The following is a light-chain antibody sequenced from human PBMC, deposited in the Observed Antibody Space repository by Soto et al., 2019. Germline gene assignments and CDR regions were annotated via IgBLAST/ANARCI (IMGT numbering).Light chain of an antibody. CDR2: DAS. Sequence: EFVLTQSPGTLSLSPGEGATLSCRASQTVRNNYLAWYQQKPGQAPRLLIYDASSRATGIPDRFSGGGSGTGFTLTISRLEPEDFAVYYCQQFSSYPLTFGGGTKVDIK. J-gene: IGKJ4*01. V-gene: IGKV3-20*01. CDR1: QTVRNNY. CDR3: QQFSSYPLT.